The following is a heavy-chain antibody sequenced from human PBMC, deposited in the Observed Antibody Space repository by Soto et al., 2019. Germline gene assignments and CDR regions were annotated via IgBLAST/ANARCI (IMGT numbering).Heavy chain of an antibody. D-gene: IGHD3-10*01. CDR1: GFTFSDYY. CDR3: ASSPITINWFDP. Sequence: GGSLRLSCAASGFTFSDYYMSWIRQAPGKGLEWVSYISSSSSYTNYADSVKGRFTISRDNAKNSLYLQMNSLRAEDTAVYYCASSPITINWFDPWGQGTLVTVSS. J-gene: IGHJ5*02. V-gene: IGHV3-11*06. CDR2: ISSSSSYT.